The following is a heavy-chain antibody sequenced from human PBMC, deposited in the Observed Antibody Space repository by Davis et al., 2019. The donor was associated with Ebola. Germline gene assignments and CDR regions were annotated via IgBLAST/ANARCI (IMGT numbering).Heavy chain of an antibody. CDR1: GFTFSSYS. Sequence: GESLKISCAASGFTFSSYSMNWVRQAPGKGLEWVSSISSSSSHIYYADSVKGRFTISRDNAKKSLYLQMNSLRAEDTAVYYCAKDRAAVADWYFDLWGRGTLVTVSS. D-gene: IGHD6-19*01. J-gene: IGHJ2*01. V-gene: IGHV3-21*04. CDR3: AKDRAAVADWYFDL. CDR2: ISSSSSHI.